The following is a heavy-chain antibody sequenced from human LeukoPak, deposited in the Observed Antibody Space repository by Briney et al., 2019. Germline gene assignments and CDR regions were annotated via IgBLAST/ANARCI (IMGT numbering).Heavy chain of an antibody. D-gene: IGHD3-22*01. Sequence: GGSLRLSCVVSGFSFGSEAMSWVRQAPGKGLEWMAVISYDGSNKYYADSVKGRFTISRDNSKNTLYLQMNSLRAEDTAVYYCAKEPHYDSSGYYYPADYYYYGMDVWGQGTTVTVSS. J-gene: IGHJ6*02. CDR1: GFSFGSEA. CDR2: ISYDGSNK. CDR3: AKEPHYDSSGYYYPADYYYYGMDV. V-gene: IGHV3-30*18.